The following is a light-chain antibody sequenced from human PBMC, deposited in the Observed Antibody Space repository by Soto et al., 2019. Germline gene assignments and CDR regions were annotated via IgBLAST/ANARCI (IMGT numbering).Light chain of an antibody. CDR2: ENN. Sequence: QSALTQPPSVSSAPGQKVTISCSGSSSNIGNNYVSWYQQLPGTAPKLLIYENNKRPSGIPDRFSGSTSGTSATLGITGLQTGHEADYYCGTWASSLSARVFGTGTKVTVL. J-gene: IGLJ1*01. CDR1: SSNIGNNY. CDR3: GTWASSLSARV. V-gene: IGLV1-51*02.